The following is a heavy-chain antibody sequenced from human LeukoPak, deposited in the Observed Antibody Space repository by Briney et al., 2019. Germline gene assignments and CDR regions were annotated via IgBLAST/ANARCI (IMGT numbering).Heavy chain of an antibody. J-gene: IGHJ4*02. D-gene: IGHD6-19*01. Sequence: SETLSLTCTVTGGSIGSDYWTWIRQPPGKGLEYIGYIYYTGGTNYNPSLKSRVTISVDTSKNQFSLKLSSVTAADTAVYFCAKYGDSGWVIDNWGQGTLVTVSS. CDR1: GGSIGSDY. CDR2: IYYTGGT. CDR3: AKYGDSGWVIDN. V-gene: IGHV4-59*08.